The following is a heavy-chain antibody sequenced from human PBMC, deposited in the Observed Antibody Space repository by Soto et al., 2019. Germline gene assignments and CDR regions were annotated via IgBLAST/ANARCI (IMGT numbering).Heavy chain of an antibody. Sequence: ASVKVSCKASGGTFSSYAISWVRQAPGQGLEWMGGIIPIFGTANYAQKFQGRVTITADKSTSTAYMELSSLRSEDTAVYYCARDRTPYYYYGMDVWGQGTTVTVSS. CDR3: ARDRTPYYYYGMDV. CDR2: IIPIFGTA. J-gene: IGHJ6*02. V-gene: IGHV1-69*06. CDR1: GGTFSSYA.